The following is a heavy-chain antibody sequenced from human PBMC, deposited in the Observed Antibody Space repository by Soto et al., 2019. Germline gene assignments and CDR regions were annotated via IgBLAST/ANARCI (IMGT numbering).Heavy chain of an antibody. J-gene: IGHJ4*02. CDR3: VRDLDGSGSYYTDY. CDR2: TRPNNGNT. V-gene: IGHV1-18*01. D-gene: IGHD3-10*01. CDR1: GYTFSIYG. Sequence: QVQLVQSGAEVKKPGASVKVSCKASGYTFSIYGINWVRQAPGQGLDWMGWTRPNNGNTKYAQNLQGRVTMTTDTSTSTAYMELRSLRPDDTAVYYCVRDLDGSGSYYTDYWGQGTLVTVSS.